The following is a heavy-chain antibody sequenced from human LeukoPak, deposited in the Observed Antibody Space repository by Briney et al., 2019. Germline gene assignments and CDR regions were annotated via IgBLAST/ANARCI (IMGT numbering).Heavy chain of an antibody. Sequence: ASVKVSCKASGYTFTVHYLRWVRQAPGQGPEWMGWFNPNSGDANYAQRFQGRVTMTRVTSISTAYMEMKGLTIDDTAVYYCARDKGSGMLPFDYWGQGTRVTVSS. J-gene: IGHJ4*02. D-gene: IGHD1-1*01. CDR2: FNPNSGDA. V-gene: IGHV1-2*02. CDR3: ARDKGSGMLPFDY. CDR1: GYTFTVHY.